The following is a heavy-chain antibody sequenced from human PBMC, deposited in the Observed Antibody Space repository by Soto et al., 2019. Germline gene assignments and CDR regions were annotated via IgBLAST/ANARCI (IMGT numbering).Heavy chain of an antibody. J-gene: IGHJ4*02. CDR2: IYSGGST. Sequence: EVQLVESGGGLVQPGGSLRLSCAASGVTVSSNYMSWVRNSPGKGLEWVSVIYSGGSTYYADSVKGRFTISRDNSQNTLYLKMHSLRSEDTAVYYCASQGYNSGGGYFDYLGQGTLVTVSS. D-gene: IGHD5-18*01. CDR3: ASQGYNSGGGYFDY. V-gene: IGHV3-66*04. CDR1: GVTVSSNY.